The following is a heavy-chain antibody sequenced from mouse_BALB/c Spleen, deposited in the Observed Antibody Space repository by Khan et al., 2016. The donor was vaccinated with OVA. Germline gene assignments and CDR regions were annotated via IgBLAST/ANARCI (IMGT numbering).Heavy chain of an antibody. J-gene: IGHJ2*01. CDR3: TRDRIDY. CDR2: INPTSGYT. Sequence: VQLQQSGAELAKPGASVKMSCKASGYTFTTYWMHWVKQRPGQGLEWIGYINPTSGYTDYNEKFKDRATLSADKSSSTAYMQRRSLTSEDSAVYYCTRDRIDYWGQGTTLTVSS. CDR1: GYTFTTYW. V-gene: IGHV1-7*01.